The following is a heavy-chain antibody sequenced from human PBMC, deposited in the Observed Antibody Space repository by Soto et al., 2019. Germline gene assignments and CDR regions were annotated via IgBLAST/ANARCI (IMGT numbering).Heavy chain of an antibody. Sequence: EVQLLESGGGLVQPGGSLRLSCAASGFTFRSYAMSLVRQAPGKGLEWVSAISESGGSTYYADSVKGRFTISRDNSKNPLYLQMNSLRAEDTAVYYCAKDKPGTTAFDIWGRGTLVTVSS. CDR1: GFTFRSYA. CDR2: ISESGGST. V-gene: IGHV3-23*01. J-gene: IGHJ3*02. CDR3: AKDKPGTTAFDI. D-gene: IGHD1-1*01.